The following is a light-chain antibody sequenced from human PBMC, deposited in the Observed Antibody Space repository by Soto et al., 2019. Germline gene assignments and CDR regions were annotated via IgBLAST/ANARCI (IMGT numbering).Light chain of an antibody. V-gene: IGLV6-57*01. CDR3: QSYDSSNWV. Sequence: NFMLTQPHSVSESPGKTVTISCTRSSGSIASNYVQWYQQRPGSSPTTVTYEDNQRPSGVPDRFSGSIDRSSNSASLTISGLKTEDEADYYCQSYDSSNWVFGGGTKVTVL. CDR1: SGSIASNY. J-gene: IGLJ3*02. CDR2: EDN.